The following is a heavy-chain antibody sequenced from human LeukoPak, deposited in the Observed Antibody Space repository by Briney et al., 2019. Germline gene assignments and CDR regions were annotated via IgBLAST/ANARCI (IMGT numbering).Heavy chain of an antibody. CDR2: IYPGDSDT. J-gene: IGHJ4*02. Sequence: GESLQISCKTSGYPFTSSWIGWVRLMPGKGLEWMGIIYPGDSDTKYSPSFQGQVTISVDKSISTAYLQWSSLKASDTAMYFCARHVDSTGTKMDFWGQGTLVTVSS. CDR1: GYPFTSSW. D-gene: IGHD3-22*01. V-gene: IGHV5-51*01. CDR3: ARHVDSTGTKMDF.